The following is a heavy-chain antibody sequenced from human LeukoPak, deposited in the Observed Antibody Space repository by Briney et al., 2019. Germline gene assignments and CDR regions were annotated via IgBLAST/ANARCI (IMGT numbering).Heavy chain of an antibody. Sequence: GGSLRLSCAASGFTFGTYAMNWVRQAPGKGLEWVSGILASGSTTYYADSVKGRFTISRDNSKNTLYLQMNSLRAGDTAIYYCAKDRVPDGRWNFDFWGQGTLVTVSS. J-gene: IGHJ4*02. CDR1: GFTFGTYA. V-gene: IGHV3-23*01. CDR3: AKDRVPDGRWNFDF. D-gene: IGHD1-1*01. CDR2: ILASGSTT.